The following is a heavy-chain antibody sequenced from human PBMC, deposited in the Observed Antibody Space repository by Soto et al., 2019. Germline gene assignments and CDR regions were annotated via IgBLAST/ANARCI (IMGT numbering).Heavy chain of an antibody. CDR3: ASSVLDYDFWSGYTPTEPFDY. CDR2: ISAYNGNT. CDR1: GYTFTSYG. Sequence: GASVKVSCKASGYTFTSYGISWVRQAPGQGLEWMGWISAYNGNTNYAQKLQGRVTMTTDTSTSTAYMELRSLRSDDTAVYYCASSVLDYDFWSGYTPTEPFDYWGQGTLVTVSS. V-gene: IGHV1-18*01. D-gene: IGHD3-3*01. J-gene: IGHJ4*02.